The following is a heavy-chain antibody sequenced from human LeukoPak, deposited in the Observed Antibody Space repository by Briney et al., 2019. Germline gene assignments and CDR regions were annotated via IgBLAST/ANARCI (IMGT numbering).Heavy chain of an antibody. V-gene: IGHV3-30*18. CDR3: AKESGWFGDYYYGMDV. Sequence: GGSLRLSCAPSGFTFSSYGMHWVRHAPGKRLECVAVISHDGSNKYYADSVKGQFTISRDNSKNTLYLQMNSLRAEDTAVYYCAKESGWFGDYYYGMDVWGKGTTVTVSS. CDR1: GFTFSSYG. D-gene: IGHD3-10*01. J-gene: IGHJ6*04. CDR2: ISHDGSNK.